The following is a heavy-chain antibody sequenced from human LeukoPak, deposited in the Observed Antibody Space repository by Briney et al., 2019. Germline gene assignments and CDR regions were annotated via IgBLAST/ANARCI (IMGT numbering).Heavy chain of an antibody. CDR1: GFTFSSYA. D-gene: IGHD2-15*01. V-gene: IGHV3-30-3*01. Sequence: GGSLRLSCAASGFTFSSYAMHWVRQAPGKGLEWVAVISYDGSNKYYADSVKGRFTIPRDNSKNTLYLQMNSLRAEDTAVYYCARFQDCSGGSCYSTLAFDIWGQGTMVTVSS. CDR3: ARFQDCSGGSCYSTLAFDI. J-gene: IGHJ3*02. CDR2: ISYDGSNK.